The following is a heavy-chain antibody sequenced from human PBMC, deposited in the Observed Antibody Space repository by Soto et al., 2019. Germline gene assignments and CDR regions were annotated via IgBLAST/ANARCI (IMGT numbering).Heavy chain of an antibody. J-gene: IGHJ6*02. CDR2: INSDGSST. Sequence: GGSLRLSCAASGFTFSSYWMHWVRQAPGKGLVWVSRINSDGSSTSYADSVKGRFTISRDNAKNTLYLQMNSLRAEDTAVYYCAREGRYDFWGGYYPYYYYYGMDVWGQGTTVTVS. CDR3: AREGRYDFWGGYYPYYYYYGMDV. D-gene: IGHD3-3*01. CDR1: GFTFSSYW. V-gene: IGHV3-74*01.